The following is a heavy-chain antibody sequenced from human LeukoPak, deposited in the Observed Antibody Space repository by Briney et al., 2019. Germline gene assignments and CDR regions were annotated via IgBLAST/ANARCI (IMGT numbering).Heavy chain of an antibody. J-gene: IGHJ5*02. CDR1: GFTFSSYW. Sequence: QPGRSLRLSCAASGFTFSSYWMSWVRQAPGKGLEWVANIKQDGSEKYYVDSVKGRFTISRDNAKNSLYLQMNSLRAEDTAVYYCARGQLVSIHHWFDPWGQGTLVTVSS. V-gene: IGHV3-7*01. CDR2: IKQDGSEK. D-gene: IGHD6-6*01. CDR3: ARGQLVSIHHWFDP.